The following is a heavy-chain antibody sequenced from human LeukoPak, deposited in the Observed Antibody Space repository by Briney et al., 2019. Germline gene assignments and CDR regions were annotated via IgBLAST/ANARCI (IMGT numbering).Heavy chain of an antibody. J-gene: IGHJ4*02. V-gene: IGHV3-66*01. CDR3: ARDGSGQVPEMNAPDY. CDR2: IYSGGST. Sequence: GGSLRLSCAASGFTVNSNYMSWVRQAPGKGLEWVSVIYSGGSTYYADSVKGRFTISRDNSKNTLYLQMNSLRAEDTAVYYCARDGSGQVPEMNAPDYWGQGTLVTVSS. D-gene: IGHD3-10*01. CDR1: GFTVNSNY.